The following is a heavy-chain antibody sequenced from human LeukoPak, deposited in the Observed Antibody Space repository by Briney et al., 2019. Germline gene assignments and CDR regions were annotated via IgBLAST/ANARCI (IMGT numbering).Heavy chain of an antibody. CDR3: ARERGISMVV. D-gene: IGHD3-10*01. CDR2: ISSSGTT. Sequence: SETLSLTCTVSGDSVTSGSYFCSWVRQPPGKGLEWIGYISSSGTTTYSPSLKSRVTISQDMPKNQFSLRLSSVTAADTAMYYCARERGISMVVWGQGTLVTVSS. CDR1: GDSVTSGSYF. J-gene: IGHJ4*02. V-gene: IGHV4-61*01.